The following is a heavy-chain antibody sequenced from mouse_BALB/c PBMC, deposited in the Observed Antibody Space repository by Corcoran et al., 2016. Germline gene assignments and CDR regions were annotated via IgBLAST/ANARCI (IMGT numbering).Heavy chain of an antibody. D-gene: IGHD2-4*01. CDR3: ARFDYDGAWFAY. CDR1: GYTFTDYY. V-gene: IGHV1-84*02. J-gene: IGHJ3*01. Sequence: QIQLQQSGPELVKPGASVKISCKASGYTFTDYYINWVKQKPGQGLEWIGWIYPGSGKTKYNEKFKGKATLTVDTSSSTAYMQLSSLTSEDTAVYFCARFDYDGAWFAYWGQGTLVTVSA. CDR2: IYPGSGKT.